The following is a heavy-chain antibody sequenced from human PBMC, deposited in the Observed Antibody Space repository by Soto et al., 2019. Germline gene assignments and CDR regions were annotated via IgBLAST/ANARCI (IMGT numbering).Heavy chain of an antibody. D-gene: IGHD6-6*01. CDR2: INPNSGGT. V-gene: IGHV1-2*02. Sequence: GASVKVSCKASGYTFTGYYMHWVRQAPGQGLEWMGWINPNSGGTNYAQKFQGRVTMTRDTSISTAYMELSRLRSDDTAVYYCARESEYSSSGGLDYWGQGTLVTVSS. CDR3: ARESEYSSSGGLDY. J-gene: IGHJ4*02. CDR1: GYTFTGYY.